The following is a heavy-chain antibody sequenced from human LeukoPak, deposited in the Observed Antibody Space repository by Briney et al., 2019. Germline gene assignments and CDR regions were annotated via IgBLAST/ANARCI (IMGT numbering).Heavy chain of an antibody. Sequence: GGSLRLSCTTAGFTFGDYAMSWVRQAPGKGLEWVANIKQDGSEKYYVDSVKGRFTISRDNAKNSLYLQMNSLRAEDTAVYYCARVQSSRGYSYGYFDYWGQGTLVTVSS. CDR1: GFTFGDYA. D-gene: IGHD5-18*01. V-gene: IGHV3-7*01. CDR2: IKQDGSEK. J-gene: IGHJ4*02. CDR3: ARVQSSRGYSYGYFDY.